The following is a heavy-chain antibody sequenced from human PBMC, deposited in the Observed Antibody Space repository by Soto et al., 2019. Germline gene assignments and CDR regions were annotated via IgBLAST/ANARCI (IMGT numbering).Heavy chain of an antibody. CDR2: IRSKAYGGTT. J-gene: IGHJ3*02. CDR3: TKDIAAAGLDLDAFDI. CDR1: GFTFGDYA. D-gene: IGHD6-13*01. Sequence: GGSLRLSCTASGFTFGDYAMSWFRQAPGKGLEWVGFIRSKAYGGTTEYAASVKGRFTISRDDSKSIAYLQMNSLKTEDTAVYYCTKDIAAAGLDLDAFDIWGQGTMVTVSS. V-gene: IGHV3-49*03.